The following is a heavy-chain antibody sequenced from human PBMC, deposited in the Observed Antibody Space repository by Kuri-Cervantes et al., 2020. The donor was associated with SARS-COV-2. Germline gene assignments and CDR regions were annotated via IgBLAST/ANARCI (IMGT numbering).Heavy chain of an antibody. J-gene: IGHJ6*02. Sequence: LRLSCTVSGGSISSGGYYWSWIRQHPGKGLEWIGYIYYSGSTYYNPSLKSRVTISVDTSKNQFSLKLSSVTAADTAVYYCSTTAMADYYYYYGMDVWGQGTTVTVSS. CDR2: IYYSGST. V-gene: IGHV4-31*03. CDR1: GGSISSGGYY. D-gene: IGHD5-18*01. CDR3: STTAMADYYYYYGMDV.